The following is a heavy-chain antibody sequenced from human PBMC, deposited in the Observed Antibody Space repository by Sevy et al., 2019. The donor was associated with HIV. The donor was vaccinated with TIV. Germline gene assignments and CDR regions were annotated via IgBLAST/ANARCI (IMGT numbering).Heavy chain of an antibody. V-gene: IGHV3-30-3*01. CDR1: GFAFSTHA. J-gene: IGHJ4*01. CDR2: ISYEGTET. CDR3: ARDGGYSVKWYPLY. D-gene: IGHD1-26*01. Sequence: GSLRLSCAASGFAFSTHAMHWVRQAPGKGLEWVAVISYEGTETFYAASVEGRFTISRDNSKNMLSLQIDSLRPEDTAVYYCARDGGYSVKWYPLYWGHGTLVTVSS.